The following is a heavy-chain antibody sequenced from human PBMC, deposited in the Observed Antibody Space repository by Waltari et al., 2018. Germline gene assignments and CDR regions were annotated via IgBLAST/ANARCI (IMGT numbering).Heavy chain of an antibody. V-gene: IGHV3-74*01. CDR2: SNSDGSST. CDR1: GFTYSLYW. J-gene: IGHJ2*01. Sequence: QLVESGGGLVQPGGSLRLSCAASGFTYSLYWMHWVRQVPGKGLVWVSRSNSDGSSTSYADSVKGRFTIYKDNAKNTVYLQMNSLRVDDTAIYYCARGARRTTVTTGWWYFDLWGRGTLVTVSS. CDR3: ARGARRTTVTTGWWYFDL. D-gene: IGHD4-17*01.